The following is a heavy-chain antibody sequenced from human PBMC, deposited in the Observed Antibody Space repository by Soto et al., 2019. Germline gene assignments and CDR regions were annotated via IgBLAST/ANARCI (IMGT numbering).Heavy chain of an antibody. J-gene: IGHJ6*02. D-gene: IGHD3-3*01. CDR2: IKQDGSEK. CDR3: AREEEGRITIFGVVMPYGMDV. CDR1: GFTFSSYW. V-gene: IGHV3-7*03. Sequence: GGSLRLSCAAYGFTFSSYWMSWVRQAPAKGLEWVANIKQDGSEKYYVDSVKGRFTISRDNAKNSLYLQMNSLRAEDTAVYYCAREEEGRITIFGVVMPYGMDVWGQGTTVTVSS.